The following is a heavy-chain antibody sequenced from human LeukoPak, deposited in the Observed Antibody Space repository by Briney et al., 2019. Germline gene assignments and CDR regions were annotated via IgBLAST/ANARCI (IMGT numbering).Heavy chain of an antibody. CDR3: AKDRNTYYYGPDGMDV. Sequence: PGGPLRLSCAASGFTFSSYGMHWVCQAPGKGLEWVAVISYDGSNKYYADSVKGRFTISRDNSKNTLYLQMNSLRAEDTAVYYCAKDRNTYYYGPDGMDVWGQGTTVTVSS. CDR2: ISYDGSNK. CDR1: GFTFSSYG. D-gene: IGHD3-10*01. V-gene: IGHV3-30*18. J-gene: IGHJ6*02.